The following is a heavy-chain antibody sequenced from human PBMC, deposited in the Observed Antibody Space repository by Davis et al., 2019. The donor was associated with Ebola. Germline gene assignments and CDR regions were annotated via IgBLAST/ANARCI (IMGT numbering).Heavy chain of an antibody. V-gene: IGHV3-21*04. CDR1: GFTFSTYS. Sequence: GESLKISCAVSGFTFSTYSMNWVRQAPGKGLEWVSSISSSSYFIYYADSLKGRFTVSRDNTKNSLFLHMNSLRAEDTAVYYCAKDILTGYSIPGGMDVWGKGTTVTVSS. D-gene: IGHD6-13*01. CDR2: ISSSSYFI. CDR3: AKDILTGYSIPGGMDV. J-gene: IGHJ6*04.